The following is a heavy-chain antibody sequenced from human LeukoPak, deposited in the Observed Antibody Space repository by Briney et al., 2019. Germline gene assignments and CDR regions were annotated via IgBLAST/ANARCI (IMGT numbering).Heavy chain of an antibody. J-gene: IGHJ5*01. CDR3: AKSLETSTIGWFES. D-gene: IGHD5-24*01. V-gene: IGHV3-23*01. Sequence: PGGSLRLSCAASGFTFYNYAMNWVRHSPRKGMEWVSAISANGHSTYYADSVRGRFTISRDNSENTLSLQMNSLRAEDTAVYYCAKSLETSTIGWFESWGQGTLVTVSS. CDR1: GFTFYNYA. CDR2: ISANGHST.